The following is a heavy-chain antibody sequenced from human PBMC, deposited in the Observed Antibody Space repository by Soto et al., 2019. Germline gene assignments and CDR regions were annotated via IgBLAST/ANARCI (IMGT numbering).Heavy chain of an antibody. Sequence: EVQLLESGGGFVQPGGSLRLSCTASGVGLSTYAISWVRQAPGKGLEWVSVISGNSGKTDYADSVKGRFSISRDKSENTVYLQMNRLRAEDTAVYYCARDYARGWCQFWGQGTLVTVSS. CDR1: GVGLSTYA. CDR3: ARDYARGWCQF. D-gene: IGHD2-8*02. CDR2: ISGNSGKT. J-gene: IGHJ4*02. V-gene: IGHV3-23*01.